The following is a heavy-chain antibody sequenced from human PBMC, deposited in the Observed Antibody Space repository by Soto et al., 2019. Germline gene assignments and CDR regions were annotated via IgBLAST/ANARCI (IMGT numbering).Heavy chain of an antibody. J-gene: IGHJ4*02. CDR3: VLAAAPLLELFNY. V-gene: IGHV1-2*02. CDR2: INPNSGGT. D-gene: IGHD6-13*01. Sequence: VASVKVSCKASGYTFTGYYMHWVRQAPGQGLEWMGWINPNSGGTNYAQKFQGRVTMTRDTSISTAYMELSRLRSDDTAVYYCVLAAAPLLELFNYWGQGTLVTVSS. CDR1: GYTFTGYY.